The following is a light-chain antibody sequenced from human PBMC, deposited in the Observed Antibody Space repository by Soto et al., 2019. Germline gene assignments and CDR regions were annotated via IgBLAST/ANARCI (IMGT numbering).Light chain of an antibody. CDR2: DAS. Sequence: DIQMTQAPSTLSLSIGGGVTITCRAIQSINSWLAWYQQKPGKAPKLLIYDASSLESGVPSRFSGSGSGTEFTLTISSLQPDDFATYYCQQYNSYTFGQGTRLEIK. V-gene: IGKV1-5*01. CDR3: QQYNSYT. CDR1: QSINSW. J-gene: IGKJ5*01.